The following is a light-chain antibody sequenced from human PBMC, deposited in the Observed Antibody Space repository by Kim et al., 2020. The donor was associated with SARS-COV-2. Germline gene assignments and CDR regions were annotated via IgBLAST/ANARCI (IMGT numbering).Light chain of an antibody. Sequence: SYELTQPPSVSVSPGQTASIPCSGDRLEDTFTCWYQQRPGPSPVLLIYQNIKRPSGIPARFSGSNSDNTAILTISGTQAMDEADYYCQAWDASTEGYVFGPGSKVSVL. CDR2: QNI. V-gene: IGLV3-1*01. CDR1: RLEDTF. CDR3: QAWDASTEGYV. J-gene: IGLJ1*01.